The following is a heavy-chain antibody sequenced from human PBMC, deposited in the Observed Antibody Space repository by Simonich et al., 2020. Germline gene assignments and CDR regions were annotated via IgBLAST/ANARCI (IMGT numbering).Heavy chain of an antibody. CDR1: GGSISSGSYY. CDR3: ASTLFTASSSFAFDI. CDR2: TYFMWTP. D-gene: IGHD6-6*01. V-gene: IGHV4-39*01. J-gene: IGHJ3*02. Sequence: QLQLQESGPGLVKPSETLSLTCTVSGGSISSGSYYWGWIRQPPGKGLEWIGRTYFMWTPYYNPSLKSRVTISVEPSTNQFSLKLSSVTAADTAVYYCASTLFTASSSFAFDIWGQGTMVTVSS.